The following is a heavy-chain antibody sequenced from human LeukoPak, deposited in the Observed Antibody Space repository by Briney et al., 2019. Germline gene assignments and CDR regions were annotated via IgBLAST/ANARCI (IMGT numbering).Heavy chain of an antibody. Sequence: ASVKVSCKASGYTFTSYGISWVRQAPGQGLEWMGWISAYNGNTNYAQKLQGRVTMTTDTSTSTAYMGLRSLRSDDTAVYYCARGPSPDYGDYDFFCYWGQGTLVTVSS. D-gene: IGHD4-17*01. CDR2: ISAYNGNT. J-gene: IGHJ4*02. CDR1: GYTFTSYG. V-gene: IGHV1-18*01. CDR3: ARGPSPDYGDYDFFCY.